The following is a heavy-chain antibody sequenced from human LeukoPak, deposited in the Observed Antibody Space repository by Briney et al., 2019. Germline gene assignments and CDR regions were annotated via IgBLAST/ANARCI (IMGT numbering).Heavy chain of an antibody. V-gene: IGHV4-59*08. CDR1: GGFISSYY. Sequence: SETLSLTCTVSGGFISSYYWSWIRQPPGKGLEWIGYIYYSGSTNYNPSLKSRVTISVDTSKNQFSLKLSSVTAADTAVYYCARQARVGNWFDPWGQGTLVTISS. CDR3: ARQARVGNWFDP. D-gene: IGHD1-26*01. CDR2: IYYSGST. J-gene: IGHJ5*02.